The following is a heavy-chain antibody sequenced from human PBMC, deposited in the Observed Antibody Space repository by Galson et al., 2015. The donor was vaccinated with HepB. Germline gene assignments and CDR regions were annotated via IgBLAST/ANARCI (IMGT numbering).Heavy chain of an antibody. CDR2: IRSKPYGGTI. D-gene: IGHD3-10*01. CDR1: GFTFGDYG. V-gene: IGHV3-49*03. J-gene: IGHJ4*02. CDR3: TRVPAMVGGLFDC. Sequence: SLRLSCAASGFTFGDYGVSWLRQAPGKGLEWVSLIRSKPYGGTIQYAASVKGRFTMSRDDFKSIAYLQMNSLKTEDTAVYYCTRVPAMVGGLFDCWGQGTLVTVSS.